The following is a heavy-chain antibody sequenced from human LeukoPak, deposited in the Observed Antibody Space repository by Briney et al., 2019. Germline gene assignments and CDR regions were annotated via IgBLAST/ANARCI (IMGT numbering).Heavy chain of an antibody. CDR3: ARVYSHGYSDY. J-gene: IGHJ4*01. V-gene: IGHV4-59*01. CDR2: IYYSGST. Sequence: SETLSLTCTVSGGSISGDYWSWIRQPPGKGLEWIGYIYYSGSTKYNPSLKSRVTISVDTSKNQFSLKLTSVTAADTAIYYCARVYSHGYSDYWGHGTLVTVSS. D-gene: IGHD2-21*01. CDR1: GGSISGDY.